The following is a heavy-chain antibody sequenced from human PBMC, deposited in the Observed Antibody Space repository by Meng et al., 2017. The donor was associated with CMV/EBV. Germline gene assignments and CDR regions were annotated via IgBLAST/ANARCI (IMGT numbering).Heavy chain of an antibody. CDR3: ARAPRVVGARDWFDP. J-gene: IGHJ5*02. CDR2: INPNSGGT. Sequence: SGYTFTGYYMHWVRQAPGQGLEWMGWINPNSGGTNYAQKFQGRVTMTRDTSISTAYMELSRLRSDDTAVYYCARAPRVVGARDWFDPWGQGTLVTVSS. V-gene: IGHV1-2*02. CDR1: GYTFTGYY. D-gene: IGHD1-26*01.